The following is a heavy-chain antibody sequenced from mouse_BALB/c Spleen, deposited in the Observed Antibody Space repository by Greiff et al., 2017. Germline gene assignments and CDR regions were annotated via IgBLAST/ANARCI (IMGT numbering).Heavy chain of an antibody. CDR2: IWAGGST. V-gene: IGHV2-9*02. J-gene: IGHJ3*01. Sequence: QVQLKESGPGLVAPSQSLSITCTVSGFSLTSYGVHWVRQPPGKGLEWLGVIWAGGSTNYNSALMSRLSISKDNSKSQVFLKMNSLQTDDTAMYYCARTSTMITTGFAYWGQGTLVTVSA. CDR3: ARTSTMITTGFAY. D-gene: IGHD2-4*01. CDR1: GFSLTSYG.